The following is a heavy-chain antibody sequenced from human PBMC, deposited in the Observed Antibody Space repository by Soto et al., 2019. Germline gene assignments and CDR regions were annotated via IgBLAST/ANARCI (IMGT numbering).Heavy chain of an antibody. J-gene: IGHJ4*02. D-gene: IGHD1-1*01. V-gene: IGHV1-69*08. Sequence: QVQLVQSGAEVKKPGSSVKVSCKASGGTFSSYTISWVRQAPGQGLEWMGRIIPILGIANYAQKFQGRVTITADKATSTEYMELSSLRSEDTAVYYCSRDLDGTTIDYWVQGTQVNVS. CDR3: SRDLDGTTIDY. CDR2: IIPILGIA. CDR1: GGTFSSYT.